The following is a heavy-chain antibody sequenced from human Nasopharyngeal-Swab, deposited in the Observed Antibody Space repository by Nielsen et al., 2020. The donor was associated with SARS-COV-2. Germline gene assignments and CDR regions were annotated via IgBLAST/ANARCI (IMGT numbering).Heavy chain of an antibody. J-gene: IGHJ4*02. V-gene: IGHV4-34*01. Sequence: SETLSLTCAVYGGSFSGYYWSWIRRPPGKGLEWIGEINHSGSTNYNPSLKSRVTISVDTSKNQFSLKLSSVTAADTAVYYCARGRTGKYYYDSSGYYGNWGQGTLVTVSS. CDR3: ARGRTGKYYYDSSGYYGN. CDR2: INHSGST. D-gene: IGHD3-22*01. CDR1: GGSFSGYY.